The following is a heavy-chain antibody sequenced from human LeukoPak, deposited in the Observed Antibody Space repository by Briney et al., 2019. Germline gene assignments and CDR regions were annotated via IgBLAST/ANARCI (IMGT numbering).Heavy chain of an antibody. CDR3: ARAPTVTTISRWFDP. V-gene: IGHV1-69*05. Sequence: ASVKVSCKASGGTFSSYAISWVRQAPGQGLEWMGGIIPIFGTANYAQKFQGRVTITTDESTSTAYMELSSLRSEDTAVYYCARAPTVTTISRWFDPWGQGTLVTVSS. J-gene: IGHJ5*02. D-gene: IGHD4-11*01. CDR1: GGTFSSYA. CDR2: IIPIFGTA.